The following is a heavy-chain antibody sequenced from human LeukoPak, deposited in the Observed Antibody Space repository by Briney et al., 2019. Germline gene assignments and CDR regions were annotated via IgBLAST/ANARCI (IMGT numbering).Heavy chain of an antibody. CDR1: GFTFSSYS. D-gene: IGHD3-22*01. Sequence: GGSLRLSCAASGFTFSSYSMNWVRQAPGKGLEWVSYISSSSSTIYYADSVKGRFTISRDNAKNSLYLQMTSLRAEDTAVYYCASLRHNEVVNHYGGQGTLVTASS. J-gene: IGHJ4*02. V-gene: IGHV3-48*01. CDR3: ASLRHNEVVNHY. CDR2: ISSSSSTI.